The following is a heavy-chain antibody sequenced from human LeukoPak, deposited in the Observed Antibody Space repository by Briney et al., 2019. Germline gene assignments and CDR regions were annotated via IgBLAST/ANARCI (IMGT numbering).Heavy chain of an antibody. V-gene: IGHV4-31*03. CDR2: IYYSGST. J-gene: IGHJ5*02. Sequence: SQTLSLTCTVSGGSISSGGYYWSWIRQHPGKGLEWIGYIYYSGSTYYNPSLKSRVTISVDTSKNQFSLKLSSVTAAATAVYYCAREGSSSWLNWFDPWGQGTLVTVSS. D-gene: IGHD6-13*01. CDR3: AREGSSSWLNWFDP. CDR1: GGSISSGGYY.